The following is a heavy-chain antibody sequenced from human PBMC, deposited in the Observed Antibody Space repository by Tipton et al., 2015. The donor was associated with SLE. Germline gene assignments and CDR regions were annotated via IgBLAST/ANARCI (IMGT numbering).Heavy chain of an antibody. Sequence: SLRLSCAASGFTFSSYEMNWVRQAPGKGPEWVSYISSSGSTIYYADSVKGRFTISRDNAKNSLYLQMNSLRAEDTAVYYCARSLLAQLDYGMDVWGQGATVTVSS. D-gene: IGHD6-6*01. J-gene: IGHJ6*02. CDR1: GFTFSSYE. V-gene: IGHV3-48*03. CDR3: ARSLLAQLDYGMDV. CDR2: ISSSGSTI.